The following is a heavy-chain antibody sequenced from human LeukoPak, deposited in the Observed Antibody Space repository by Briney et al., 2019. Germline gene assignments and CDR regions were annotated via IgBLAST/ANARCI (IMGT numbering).Heavy chain of an antibody. D-gene: IGHD4-17*01. CDR1: GFTVSSNY. Sequence: GGSLRLSCAASGFTVSSNYMSWVRQAPGKGLEWVSVIYSGGSTYYADSVKGRFTISRDNSKNTLYLRMNSLRAEDTAVYYCARDADYGVYDYWGQGTPVTVSS. CDR3: ARDADYGVYDY. J-gene: IGHJ4*02. CDR2: IYSGGST. V-gene: IGHV3-53*01.